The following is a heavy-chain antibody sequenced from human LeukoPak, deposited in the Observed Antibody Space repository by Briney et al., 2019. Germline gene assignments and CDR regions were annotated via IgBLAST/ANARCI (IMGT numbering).Heavy chain of an antibody. CDR3: VAAFFRVKVVRGPTCFDY. V-gene: IGHV4-4*07. CDR1: GGSINDYY. J-gene: IGHJ4*02. CDR2: IHSSGST. D-gene: IGHD3-10*01. Sequence: SETLSLTCRFSGGSINDYYWSWIRQPAGKGLEWIGLIHSSGSTSYNPSLQSRVTMSIDRSKNQFSLNMKSVTAAGTAVYYCVAAFFRVKVVRGPTCFDYWGQGTQVTVAS.